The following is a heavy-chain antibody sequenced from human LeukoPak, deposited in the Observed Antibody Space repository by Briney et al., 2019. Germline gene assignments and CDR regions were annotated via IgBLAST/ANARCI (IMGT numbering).Heavy chain of an antibody. V-gene: IGHV3-33*01. CDR2: IWEDGTNI. CDR1: GFTFSRYG. D-gene: IGHD6-19*01. J-gene: IGHJ4*02. Sequence: PGGSLRLSCAASGFTFSRYGMHWVRQAPGKGLEWVAVIWEDGTNIYYGDSVKGRFTISRDNSKNTLYLQMNSLRAEDTAVYYCARVGYTSGWYEYWGQGTLVTVSS. CDR3: ARVGYTSGWYEY.